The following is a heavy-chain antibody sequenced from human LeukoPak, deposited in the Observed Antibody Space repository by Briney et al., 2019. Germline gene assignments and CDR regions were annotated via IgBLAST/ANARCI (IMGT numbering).Heavy chain of an antibody. J-gene: IGHJ4*02. CDR3: ARGGKYDYVWGSYRSHFDY. D-gene: IGHD3-16*02. V-gene: IGHV1-18*04. Sequence: ASVKVSCKASGYIFTGYYMHWVRQAPGQGLEWMGWISAYNGNTNYAQKLQGRVTMTTDTSTSTAYMELRSLRSDDTAVYYCARGGKYDYVWGSYRSHFDYWAREPWSPSPQ. CDR1: GYIFTGYY. CDR2: ISAYNGNT.